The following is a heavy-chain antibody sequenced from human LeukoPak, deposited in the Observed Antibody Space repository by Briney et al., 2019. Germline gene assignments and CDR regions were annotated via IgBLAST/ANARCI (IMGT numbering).Heavy chain of an antibody. J-gene: IGHJ4*02. V-gene: IGHV3-64*01. Sequence: PGGSLRLSCAASGFTFSSYAMHWVRQAPGKGLEYVSAISGNGGITYYANSVKGRFTISRDNSKNTLYLQMDSLRTEDTAVYYCTTLRHSDYFDYWGQGNLVTVSS. CDR3: TTLRHSDYFDY. CDR1: GFTFSSYA. CDR2: ISGNGGIT.